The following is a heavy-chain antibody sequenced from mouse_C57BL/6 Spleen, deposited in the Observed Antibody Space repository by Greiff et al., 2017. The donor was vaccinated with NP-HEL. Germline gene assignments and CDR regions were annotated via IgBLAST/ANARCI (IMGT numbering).Heavy chain of an antibody. D-gene: IGHD2-1*01. Sequence: EVQLVESGGGLVQPGGSLKLSCAASGFTFSDYGMAWVRQAPRKGPEWVAFISNLAYSIYYADTVTGRFTISRENAKNTLYLEMSSLRSEDTAMYYCARRSYCNYGGWYFDVWGTGTTVTVSS. CDR2: ISNLAYSI. J-gene: IGHJ1*03. V-gene: IGHV5-15*01. CDR1: GFTFSDYG. CDR3: ARRSYCNYGGWYFDV.